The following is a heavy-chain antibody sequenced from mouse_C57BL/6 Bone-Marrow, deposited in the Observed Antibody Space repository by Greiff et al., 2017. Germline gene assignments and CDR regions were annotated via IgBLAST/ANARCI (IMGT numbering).Heavy chain of an antibody. D-gene: IGHD1-1*01. CDR1: GYTFTSYD. V-gene: IGHV1-85*01. CDR3: ARVEVDGRSEDWYVDV. Sequence: VQLMESGPELVKPGASVKLSCKASGYTFTSYDINWVKQRPGQGLEWIGWIYPRDGSTKYNEKFKGKATLTVDTSSSTADMEHHTLTCEASAVYFWARVEVDGRSEDWYVDVWGTGNTVTVSA. CDR2: IYPRDGST. J-gene: IGHJ1*03.